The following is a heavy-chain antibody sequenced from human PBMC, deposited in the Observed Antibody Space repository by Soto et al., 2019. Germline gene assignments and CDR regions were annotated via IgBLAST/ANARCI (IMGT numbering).Heavy chain of an antibody. CDR3: EKGEQLWETFDH. J-gene: IGHJ4*02. D-gene: IGHD5-18*01. V-gene: IGHV3-23*01. CDR1: GLAFSNYA. CDR2: ISASGYSA. Sequence: PGGSLRLSCAASGLAFSNYAISWVRQAPGKGLEWVSTISASGYSAYYGGAVKGRFTTSRDNSKSTLYLQMNRLRADDTAVYYCEKGEQLWETFDHRGQGPQVTVSS.